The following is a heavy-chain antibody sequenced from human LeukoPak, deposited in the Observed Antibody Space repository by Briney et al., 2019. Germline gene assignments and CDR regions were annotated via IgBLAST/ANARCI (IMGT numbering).Heavy chain of an antibody. V-gene: IGHV1-2*02. D-gene: IGHD6-13*01. J-gene: IGHJ5*02. CDR2: MNPNSGGT. CDR3: ARPSSSWYSYWFDP. CDR1: GYTFTSYD. Sequence: ASVKVSCKASGYTFTSYDINWVRQATGQGLEWMGWMNPNSGGTNYAQKFQGRVTMTRDTSISTAYMELSRLRSDDTAVYYCARPSSSWYSYWFDPWGQGTLVTVSS.